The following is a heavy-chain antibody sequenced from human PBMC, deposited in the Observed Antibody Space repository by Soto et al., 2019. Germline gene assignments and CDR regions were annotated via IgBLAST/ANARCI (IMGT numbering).Heavy chain of an antibody. Sequence: PGEFMTISSKGSGYSFTSYWTSWVRQMPGKGLEWMGRIDPSDSYTNYSPSFQGHVTISADKSISTAYLQWSSLKASDTAMYYCARRAKYYYDSSGYYPSDVWGQGATVTVSS. CDR2: IDPSDSYT. CDR3: ARRAKYYYDSSGYYPSDV. J-gene: IGHJ6*02. D-gene: IGHD3-22*01. CDR1: GYSFTSYW. V-gene: IGHV5-10-1*01.